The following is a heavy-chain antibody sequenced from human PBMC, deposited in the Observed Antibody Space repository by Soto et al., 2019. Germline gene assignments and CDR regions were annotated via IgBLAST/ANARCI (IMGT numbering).Heavy chain of an antibody. CDR1: GYTFTSYG. V-gene: IGHV1-18*01. Sequence: QLVQSGVEMKNPGASVKVSCKAAGYTFTSYGISWVRQAPGQGLEWMGWISGFNDDTNHAQQFQGRVTVTKDTSTSTAYMELRSLRSDDTALYYCARSGRYYPARNWFGPWGQGTRVIGSS. CDR3: ARSGRYYPARNWFGP. CDR2: ISGFNDDT. J-gene: IGHJ5*02. D-gene: IGHD3-10*01.